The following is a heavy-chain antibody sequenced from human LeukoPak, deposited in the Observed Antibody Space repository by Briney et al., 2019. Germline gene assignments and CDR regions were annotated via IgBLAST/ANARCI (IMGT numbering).Heavy chain of an antibody. J-gene: IGHJ5*02. CDR1: GFTFSSYG. CDR2: ISGSGGST. D-gene: IGHD5-12*01. V-gene: IGHV3-23*01. Sequence: GGSLRLSCAASGFTFSSYGMSWVRQAPGKGLEWVSAISGSGGSTYYADSVKGRFTISRDNSKNTLYLQMNSLRAEDTAVYFCAKEQRGYSGYAVGSWFDPWGQGTLVTVSS. CDR3: AKEQRGYSGYAVGSWFDP.